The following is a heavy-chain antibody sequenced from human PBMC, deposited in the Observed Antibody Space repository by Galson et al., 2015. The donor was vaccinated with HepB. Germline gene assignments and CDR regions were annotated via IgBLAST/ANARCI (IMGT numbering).Heavy chain of an antibody. CDR2: INPNSGGT. J-gene: IGHJ3*02. CDR1: GYTFTGYY. D-gene: IGHD2-15*01. Sequence: SVKVSCKASGYTFTGYYMHWVRQAPGQGLEWMGWINPNSGGTNYAQKFQGRVTMTRDTSISTAYMELSRLRSDDTAVYYCAREGGGGGYCSGGSCRDAFDIWGQGTMVTVSS. CDR3: AREGGGGGYCSGGSCRDAFDI. V-gene: IGHV1-2*02.